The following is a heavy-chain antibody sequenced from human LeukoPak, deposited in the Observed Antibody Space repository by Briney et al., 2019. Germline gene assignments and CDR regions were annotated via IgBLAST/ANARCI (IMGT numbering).Heavy chain of an antibody. D-gene: IGHD3-10*01. V-gene: IGHV3-21*01. Sequence: GSLRLSCAASGFTFSSYSMNWVRQAPGKGLEWVSSISSSSSYIYYADSVKGRFTISRDNAKNSLYLQMNSLRAEDTAVYYCATSYYYGSGSYRWFDPWGQGTLVTVSS. J-gene: IGHJ5*02. CDR2: ISSSSSYI. CDR3: ATSYYYGSGSYRWFDP. CDR1: GFTFSSYS.